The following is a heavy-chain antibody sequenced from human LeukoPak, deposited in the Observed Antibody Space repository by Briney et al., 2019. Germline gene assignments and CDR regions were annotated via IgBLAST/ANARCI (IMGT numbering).Heavy chain of an antibody. V-gene: IGHV3-23*01. CDR1: GFTFSSYW. J-gene: IGHJ4*02. D-gene: IGHD3-16*01. CDR2: ISGSGGST. Sequence: GGSLRLSCVASGFTFSSYWMHWVRQDPRKGLEWVSAISGSGGSTYYADSVKGRFTISRDNSKNTLYLQMNSLRAEDTAVYYCAKRGSYGHFDYWGQGTLVTVSS. CDR3: AKRGSYGHFDY.